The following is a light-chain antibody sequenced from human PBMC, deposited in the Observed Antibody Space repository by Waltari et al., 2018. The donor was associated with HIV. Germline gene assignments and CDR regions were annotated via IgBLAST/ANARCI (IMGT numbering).Light chain of an antibody. CDR2: GAS. J-gene: IGKJ5*01. CDR3: QQYGSSPPLT. V-gene: IGKV3-20*01. CDR1: QSVSRSY. Sequence: EIVLTQSPGTLSLSPGERATLPCRASQSVSRSYLAWYQQKPGQAPRLLIYGASSRATGIPDRFSGSGSGTDFTLTISRLEPEDFAVYYCQQYGSSPPLTFGQGTRLEIK.